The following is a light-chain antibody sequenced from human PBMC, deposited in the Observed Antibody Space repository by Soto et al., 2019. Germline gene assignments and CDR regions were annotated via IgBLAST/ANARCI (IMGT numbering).Light chain of an antibody. CDR1: SSDIGAGYD. J-gene: IGLJ2*01. Sequence: QSVLTQPPSVSRAPGQRVTISCTGSSSDIGAGYDVHWYQQLPGTAPKLLIYGNSNRTSGVPDRFSGSKSGTSASLAITGLQAEDEADYYCQSYDSSLSGSVVFGGGTKLTVL. V-gene: IGLV1-40*01. CDR3: QSYDSSLSGSVV. CDR2: GNS.